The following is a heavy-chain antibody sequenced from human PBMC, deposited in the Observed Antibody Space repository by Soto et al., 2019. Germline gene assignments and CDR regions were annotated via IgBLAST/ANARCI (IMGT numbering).Heavy chain of an antibody. D-gene: IGHD6-13*01. CDR3: ERAAYSSSQIFLFAP. CDR1: RFTFSSFW. Sequence: GGSLRLSCAASRFTFSSFWFHWVRQAPGKGLVWVSHINGDGSSTSYADSVKGRFTISRDNAKNTLYLQMNSLRAEDTAVYYWERAAYSSSQIFLFAPWGRGTLVTVSS. V-gene: IGHV3-74*01. CDR2: INGDGSST. J-gene: IGHJ5*02.